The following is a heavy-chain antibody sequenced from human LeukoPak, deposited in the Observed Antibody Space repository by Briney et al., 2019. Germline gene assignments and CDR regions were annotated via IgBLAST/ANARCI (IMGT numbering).Heavy chain of an antibody. CDR2: ISSNGGST. CDR1: GFTFSSYA. J-gene: IGHJ5*02. V-gene: IGHV3-64*01. Sequence: RGSLRLSCAASGFTFSSYAMHWVRQAPGKGLEYVSAISSNGGSTYYANSVKGRFTISRDNSKNTLYLQMGSLRAEDMAVYYCARAGKAAAGTPWFDPWGQGTLVTVSS. CDR3: ARAGKAAAGTPWFDP. D-gene: IGHD6-13*01.